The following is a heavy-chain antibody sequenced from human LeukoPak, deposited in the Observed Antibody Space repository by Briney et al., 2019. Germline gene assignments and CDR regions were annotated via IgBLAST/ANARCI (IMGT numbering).Heavy chain of an antibody. Sequence: ASVKVSCKAPGGTFSSYAISWVRQAPGQGLEWMGGIIPIFGTANYAQKFQGRVTITADESTSTAYMELSSLRSEDTAVYYCEGEQLVDAFDIWGQGTMVTVSS. CDR1: GGTFSSYA. J-gene: IGHJ3*02. CDR2: IIPIFGTA. V-gene: IGHV1-69*01. D-gene: IGHD6-6*01. CDR3: EGEQLVDAFDI.